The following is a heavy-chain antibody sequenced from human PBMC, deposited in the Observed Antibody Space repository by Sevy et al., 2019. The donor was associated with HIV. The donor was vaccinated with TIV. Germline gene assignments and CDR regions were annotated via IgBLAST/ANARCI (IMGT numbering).Heavy chain of an antibody. CDR3: ARGPVLPAGDYGMDV. D-gene: IGHD2-2*01. CDR1: GGSFSGYY. CDR2: INHSGST. V-gene: IGHV4-34*01. J-gene: IGHJ6*02. Sequence: SETLSLTCAVYGGSFSGYYWSWIRQPPGKGLEWMGEINHSGSTNYNPSLKNRVTISVDTSKNQFSLKLSSVTAADTAVYYCARGPVLPAGDYGMDVWGQGTTVTVSS.